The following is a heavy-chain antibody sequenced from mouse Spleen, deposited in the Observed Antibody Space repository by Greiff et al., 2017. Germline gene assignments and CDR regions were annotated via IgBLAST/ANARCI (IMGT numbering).Heavy chain of an antibody. V-gene: IGHV5-9-3*01. J-gene: IGHJ2*01. D-gene: IGHD2-4*01. CDR2: ISSGGSYT. CDR1: GFTFSSYA. CDR3: ASAYDYDSYYFDY. Sequence: EVQGVESGGGLVKPGGSLKLSCAASGFTFSSYAMSWVRQTPEKRLEWVATISSGGSYTYYPDSVKGRFTISRDNAKNTLYLQMSSLRSEDTAMYYCASAYDYDSYYFDYWGQGTTLTVSS.